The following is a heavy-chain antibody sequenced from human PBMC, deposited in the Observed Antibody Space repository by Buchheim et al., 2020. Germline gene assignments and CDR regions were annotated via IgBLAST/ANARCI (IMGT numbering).Heavy chain of an antibody. V-gene: IGHV3-7*01. CDR2: IKEDGSEK. D-gene: IGHD5-12*01. Sequence: EVQLVESGGGLVQPGGSLRLSCAGSGFTFSSYWMSWVRQAPGKGLEWVANIKEDGSEKYYVDSVKGRFSISRDNAKESVYLQMNSLRAEDTAVYYCARGDLYSGYDCFDYWGQGTL. CDR3: ARGDLYSGYDCFDY. J-gene: IGHJ4*02. CDR1: GFTFSSYW.